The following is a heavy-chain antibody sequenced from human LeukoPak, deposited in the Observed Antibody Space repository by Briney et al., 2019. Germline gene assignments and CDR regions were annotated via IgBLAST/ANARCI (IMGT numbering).Heavy chain of an antibody. CDR1: GFTFSSYA. Sequence: PGGSLRLSCAASGFTFSSYAMHWVRQAPGKGQEYVSAISTNGDTTYYANSVKGRFTISRDNSKNTLYLQMGSLRGEDMAVYYCARADSGPSFPPDYWGQGTLVTVSS. CDR3: ARADSGPSFPPDY. D-gene: IGHD5-12*01. J-gene: IGHJ4*02. CDR2: ISTNGDTT. V-gene: IGHV3-64*01.